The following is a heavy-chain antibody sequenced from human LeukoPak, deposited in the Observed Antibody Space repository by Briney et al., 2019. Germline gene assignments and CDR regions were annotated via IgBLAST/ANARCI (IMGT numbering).Heavy chain of an antibody. D-gene: IGHD6-19*01. Sequence: GGSLRLSCAASGFTVSSNYMSWVRQAPGKGLEWVSTISCTGANKYYADSVKGLFTISRDNSKNTLYLQMNGLRAEDTAVYYCAKDGLYSSTERYFDYWGQGTLVTVSS. J-gene: IGHJ4*02. V-gene: IGHV3-53*01. CDR1: GFTVSSNY. CDR3: AKDGLYSSTERYFDY. CDR2: ISCTGANK.